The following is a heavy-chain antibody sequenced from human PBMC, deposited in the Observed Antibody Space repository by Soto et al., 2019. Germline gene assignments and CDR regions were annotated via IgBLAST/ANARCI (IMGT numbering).Heavy chain of an antibody. Sequence: SVKVSCKASAGTFSSYAISWLRQAPGQGLEWMGGIIPIFGTANYAQKFQGRVTITADKSTSTAYMELSSLRSEDTAVYYCARDFEANNWNLNWFDPWGQGTLVTVSS. D-gene: IGHD1-7*01. J-gene: IGHJ5*02. CDR3: ARDFEANNWNLNWFDP. V-gene: IGHV1-69*06. CDR2: IIPIFGTA. CDR1: AGTFSSYA.